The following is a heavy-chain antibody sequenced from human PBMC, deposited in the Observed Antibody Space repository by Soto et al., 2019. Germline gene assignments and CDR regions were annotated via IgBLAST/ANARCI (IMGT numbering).Heavy chain of an antibody. V-gene: IGHV1-46*01. CDR3: ARDRGAGTTWAYYYYGMDV. J-gene: IGHJ6*02. Sequence: ASVKVSCKVSGHTFTAYYMHWVRQAPGQGLEWMGIINPSGGSTSYAQKFQGRVTMTRDTSTSTVYMELSSLRSEDTAVYYCARDRGAGTTWAYYYYGMDVWGQGTTVTVSS. CDR2: INPSGGST. D-gene: IGHD1-7*01. CDR1: GHTFTAYY.